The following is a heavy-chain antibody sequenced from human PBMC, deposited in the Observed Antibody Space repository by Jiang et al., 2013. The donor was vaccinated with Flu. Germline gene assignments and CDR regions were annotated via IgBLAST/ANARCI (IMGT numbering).Heavy chain of an antibody. J-gene: IGHJ6*02. V-gene: IGHV1-58*01. Sequence: QLVESGPEVKKPGTSVKVSCQASGFSFTSSAVQWVRQTRGQRLEWIGWIVVGSGHTNYAQKFQERVSIIRDMSTISVYLELSSLRSEDTAVYYCAAEGYGGNPLQYYNNEGMDVWGQGTTVIVSS. D-gene: IGHD4-23*01. CDR1: GFSFTSSA. CDR2: IVVGSGHT. CDR3: AAEGYGGNPLQYYNNEGMDV.